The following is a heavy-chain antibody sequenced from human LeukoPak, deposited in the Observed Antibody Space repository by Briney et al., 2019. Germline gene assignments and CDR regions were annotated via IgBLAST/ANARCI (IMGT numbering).Heavy chain of an antibody. D-gene: IGHD1-1*01. CDR2: FDPEDGET. J-gene: IGHJ4*02. V-gene: IGHV1-24*01. Sequence: ASVKVSCKVSGSTLNEFSMHWVRQAPGKGLEWMGGFDPEDGETLYAQKFQGRVTMTEDTSTDTAYMEVSSLRSDDTAVYYCATVASRLERRGWFDYWGQGTLVTVSS. CDR1: GSTLNEFS. CDR3: ATVASRLERRGWFDY.